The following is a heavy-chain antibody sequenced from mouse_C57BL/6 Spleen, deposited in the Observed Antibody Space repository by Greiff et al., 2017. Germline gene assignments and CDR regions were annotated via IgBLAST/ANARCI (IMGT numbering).Heavy chain of an antibody. D-gene: IGHD1-1*01. CDR1: LYTFTDYY. J-gene: IGHJ1*03. V-gene: IGHV1-26*01. CDR2: INPNNGGT. CDR3: ARWDTTVVAKGYFDV. Sequence: SFTISFNSSLYTFTDYYMNWVKQSHGKSLEWIGDINPNNGGTSYNQKFKGKATLTVDKSSSTAYMELRSLTSEDSAVYYCARWDTTVVAKGYFDVWGTGTTVTVSS.